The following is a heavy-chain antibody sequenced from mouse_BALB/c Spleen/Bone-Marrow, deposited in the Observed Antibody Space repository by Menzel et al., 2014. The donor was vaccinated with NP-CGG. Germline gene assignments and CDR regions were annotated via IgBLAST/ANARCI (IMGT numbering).Heavy chain of an antibody. Sequence: QVQLQQSAAELARPGASVKMSCRASGYTFTTYTIQWVKQRPGQGLEWTGYINPSRGYTEYNQKFKDKTTLTADKSSSTAYMQLSSLTSEDSAVYYCAREGTYYAYLDYWGQGTTLTVSS. CDR3: AREGTYYAYLDY. J-gene: IGHJ2*01. CDR1: GYTFTTYT. CDR2: INPSRGYT. V-gene: IGHV1-4*02. D-gene: IGHD1-1*01.